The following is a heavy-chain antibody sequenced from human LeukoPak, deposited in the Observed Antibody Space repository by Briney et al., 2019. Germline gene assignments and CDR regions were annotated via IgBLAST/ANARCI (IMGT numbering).Heavy chain of an antibody. CDR2: INPNSGGT. Sequence: ASVKVSCKASGYTFTSYYMHWVRQAPGQGLEWMGWINPNSGGTNYAQKFQGWVTMTRDTSISTAYMELSRLRSDDTAVYYCAREVDTAMVYDYWGQGTLVTVSS. D-gene: IGHD5-18*01. CDR1: GYTFTSYY. V-gene: IGHV1-2*04. J-gene: IGHJ4*02. CDR3: AREVDTAMVYDY.